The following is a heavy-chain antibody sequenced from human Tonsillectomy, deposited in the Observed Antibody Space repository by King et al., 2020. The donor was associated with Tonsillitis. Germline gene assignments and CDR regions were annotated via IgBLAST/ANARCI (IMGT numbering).Heavy chain of an antibody. J-gene: IGHJ4*02. Sequence: VQLVESGAEVKKPGSSVKVSCRTSGDTFSSYTINWVRQAPGQGLEWMGGVIPFFGTATYAQKFQGRVTLTADESTSTASMELSSLRSEDTALYYCASSPIDGSGGSCYAYFDNWGPGTLVTVSS. CDR1: GDTFSSYT. D-gene: IGHD2-15*01. V-gene: IGHV1-69*01. CDR2: VIPFFGTA. CDR3: ASSPIDGSGGSCYAYFDN.